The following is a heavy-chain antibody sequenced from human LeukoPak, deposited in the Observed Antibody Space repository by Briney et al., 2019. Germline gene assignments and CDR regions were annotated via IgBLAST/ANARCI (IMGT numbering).Heavy chain of an antibody. J-gene: IGHJ4*02. CDR1: GASMFSHY. Sequence: SETLSLTCTVSGASMFSHYWSWIRQTPGKGLEWIGKIYLVDDTTKYNPSLGGRVNISVDTSRNQFSLHLSHVTAADTAVYYRARSGGSSAYYSFWGQGTLVTVSS. V-gene: IGHV4-59*11. CDR3: ARSGGSSAYYSF. CDR2: IYLVDDTT. D-gene: IGHD3-22*01.